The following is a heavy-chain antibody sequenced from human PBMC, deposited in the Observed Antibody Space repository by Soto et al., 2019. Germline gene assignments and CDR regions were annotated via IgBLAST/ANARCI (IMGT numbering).Heavy chain of an antibody. V-gene: IGHV3-30*18. J-gene: IGHJ4*02. D-gene: IGHD5-18*01. CDR2: ISYDGSNK. CDR1: GFTFSSYG. Sequence: GGSLRLSCAASGFTFSSYGMHWVRQAPGKGLEWVAVISYDGSNKYYADSVKGRFTISRDNSKNTLYLQMNSLRAEDTAVYYCAKERVYSYGAFDYWGQGTLVTVSS. CDR3: AKERVYSYGAFDY.